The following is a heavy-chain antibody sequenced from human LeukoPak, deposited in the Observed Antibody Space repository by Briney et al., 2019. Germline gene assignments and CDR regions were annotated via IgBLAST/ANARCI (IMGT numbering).Heavy chain of an antibody. CDR1: GYSISSGYY. V-gene: IGHV4-38-2*02. CDR3: ARDRPDFGVSSYMDV. Sequence: PSETLSLTCTVSGYSISSGYYWGWIRQPPGKGLEWIGCIYHSGSTSYNPSLESRVTIAVDTSKNQFSLRLTSVTAADTAVYYCARDRPDFGVSSYMDVWGKGTTVTVSS. CDR2: IYHSGST. D-gene: IGHD3-10*01. J-gene: IGHJ6*03.